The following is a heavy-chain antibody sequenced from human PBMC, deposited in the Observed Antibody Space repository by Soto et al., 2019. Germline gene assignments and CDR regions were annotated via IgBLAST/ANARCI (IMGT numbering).Heavy chain of an antibody. J-gene: IGHJ6*02. CDR2: IYYSGST. D-gene: IGHD2-15*01. Sequence: SETLSLTCTVSGVSISSGGYYWSWIRQHPGKGLEWIGYIYYSGSTYYNPSLKSRVTISVDTSKNQFSLKLSSVTAADTAVYYCARDKWDCSGGSCGYYYGMDVWGQGTTVTVSS. CDR3: ARDKWDCSGGSCGYYYGMDV. CDR1: GVSISSGGYY. V-gene: IGHV4-31*03.